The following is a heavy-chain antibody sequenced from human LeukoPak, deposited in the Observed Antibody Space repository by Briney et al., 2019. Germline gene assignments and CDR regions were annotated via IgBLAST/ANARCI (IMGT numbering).Heavy chain of an antibody. J-gene: IGHJ6*02. Sequence: ASVKVSCKASGYAFTSYDINWVRQATGQGLEWMGWMNPKSGNTGYAQKFQGRVTMTRNTSISTAYMELSSLRSEDTAVYYCARGYQEMVYAIRRYYGMDVWGQGTTVTVSS. CDR3: ARGYQEMVYAIRRYYGMDV. CDR2: MNPKSGNT. V-gene: IGHV1-8*01. CDR1: GYAFTSYD. D-gene: IGHD2-8*01.